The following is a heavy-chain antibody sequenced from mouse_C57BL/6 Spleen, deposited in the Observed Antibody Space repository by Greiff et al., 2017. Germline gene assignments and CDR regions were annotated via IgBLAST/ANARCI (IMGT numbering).Heavy chain of an antibody. CDR3: SGVYSSNYFDY. Sequence: EVQRVESGGGLVQPGGSMKLSCVASGFTFSNYWMNWVRQSPEKGLEWVAQIRLKSDNYATHYAESVKGRFTISRDDSKSSVYLQMNNLRAEDTGIYYCSGVYSSNYFDYWGQGTTLTVSS. J-gene: IGHJ2*01. D-gene: IGHD2-5*01. CDR1: GFTFSNYW. V-gene: IGHV6-3*01. CDR2: IRLKSDNYAT.